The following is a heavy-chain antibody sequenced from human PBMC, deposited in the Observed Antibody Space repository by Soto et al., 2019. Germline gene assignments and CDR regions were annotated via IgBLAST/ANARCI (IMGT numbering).Heavy chain of an antibody. CDR1: AYIFTGYY. D-gene: IGHD3-10*01. V-gene: IGHV1-2*02. CDR2: INPNSGVT. J-gene: IGHJ4*02. Sequence: ASVKVSCKASAYIFTGYYIHWVRPAPGQGLEWMGWINPNSGVTNYAQKFQVRVTMTRDTSISTADMELSRLRSDDTAVYYCAREGSALQIDCWGQKTLVTVSS. CDR3: AREGSALQIDC.